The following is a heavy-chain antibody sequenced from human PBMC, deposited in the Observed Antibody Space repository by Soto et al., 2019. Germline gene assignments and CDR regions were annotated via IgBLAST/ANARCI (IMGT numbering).Heavy chain of an antibody. CDR1: GYTFTSYG. CDR3: ALHPVAVVVVAATVGAFDI. V-gene: IGHV1-18*01. J-gene: IGHJ3*02. D-gene: IGHD2-15*01. Sequence: QVPLVQSGAEVKKPGASVKVSCKASGYTFTSYGISWVRQAPGQGLEWMGWISAYNGNTNYAQKLQGRVTMTTDTATSTAYMELRSLRSDDTAVYYCALHPVAVVVVAATVGAFDIWGQGTMVTVSS. CDR2: ISAYNGNT.